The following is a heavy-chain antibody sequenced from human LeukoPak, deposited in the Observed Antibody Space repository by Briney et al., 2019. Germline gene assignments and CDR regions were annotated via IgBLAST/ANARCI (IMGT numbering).Heavy chain of an antibody. Sequence: GGSLRLSCAASGFSFGGYTMHWVRQAPGKGLEWVSLISWNGYSTSYGDSVKGRFTISRDNNKNSLYLQMNSLRAEDTALYYCARDSSGSLDYWGQGTLVTVSS. J-gene: IGHJ4*02. CDR2: ISWNGYST. V-gene: IGHV3-43*01. D-gene: IGHD1-26*01. CDR3: ARDSSGSLDY. CDR1: GFSFGGYT.